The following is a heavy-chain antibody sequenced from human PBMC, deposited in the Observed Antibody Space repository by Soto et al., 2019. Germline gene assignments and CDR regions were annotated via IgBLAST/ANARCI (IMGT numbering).Heavy chain of an antibody. D-gene: IGHD6-19*01. CDR3: ARWQTSGWYFDY. Sequence: QVQLQQWGAGLLKPSETLSLTCAVYGGSFSGYYWSWIRQPPGKGLEWIGEINHSGSTNYNPSLKGRVTISVDTSKNQFFLKLRSVTAADTVVYYCARWQTSGWYFDYWGPGTLVTVSS. CDR2: INHSGST. J-gene: IGHJ4*02. V-gene: IGHV4-34*01. CDR1: GGSFSGYY.